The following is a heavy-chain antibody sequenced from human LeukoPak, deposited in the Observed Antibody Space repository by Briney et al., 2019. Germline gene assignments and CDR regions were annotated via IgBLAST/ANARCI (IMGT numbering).Heavy chain of an antibody. D-gene: IGHD2-15*01. Sequence: SQTLSLTCTVSGGSISSGGYYWSWIRQHPGKGLEWIGYIYYSGSTYYNPSLKSRVTISVDTSKNQFSLKLSPVTAADTAVYYCARVRYCSGGSCYSPYYYYYMDVWGKGTTVTVSS. CDR3: ARVRYCSGGSCYSPYYYYYMDV. CDR1: GGSISSGGYY. CDR2: IYYSGST. J-gene: IGHJ6*03. V-gene: IGHV4-31*03.